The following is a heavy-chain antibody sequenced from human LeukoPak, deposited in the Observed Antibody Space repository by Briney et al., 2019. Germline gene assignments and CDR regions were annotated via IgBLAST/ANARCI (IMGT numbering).Heavy chain of an antibody. D-gene: IGHD3-9*01. J-gene: IGHJ4*02. CDR3: ARSVLRYFDWLSKPYYFDY. CDR1: VGSVSSGSYY. V-gene: IGHV4-61*01. CDR2: IYYSGST. Sequence: SETQALTCTVSVGSVSSGSYYWSWIRQPPGKGLEWIGYIYYSGSTNYNPSLKSRVTISVDTSKNQFSLKLSSVTAADTAVYYCARSVLRYFDWLSKPYYFDYWGQGTLVTVSS.